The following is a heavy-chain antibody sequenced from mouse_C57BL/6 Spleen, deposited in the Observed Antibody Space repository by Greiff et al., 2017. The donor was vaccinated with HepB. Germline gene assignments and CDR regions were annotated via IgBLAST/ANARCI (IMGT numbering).Heavy chain of an antibody. CDR3: ARDTTGAMDY. CDR1: GYTFTSYW. CDR2: IDPSDSYT. D-gene: IGHD1-1*01. Sequence: QVQLQQPGAELVKPGASVKLSCKASGYTFTSYWMQWVKQRPGQGLEWIGEIDPSDSYTNYNQKFKGKATLTVDPSSSPAYMHLSSLTSEDSAVYYCARDTTGAMDYWGQGTSVTVSS. J-gene: IGHJ4*01. V-gene: IGHV1-50*01.